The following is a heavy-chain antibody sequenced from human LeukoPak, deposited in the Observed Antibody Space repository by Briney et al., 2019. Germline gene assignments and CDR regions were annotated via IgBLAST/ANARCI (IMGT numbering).Heavy chain of an antibody. J-gene: IGHJ3*02. CDR1: GFTFSSYW. Sequence: PGGSLRLSCAASGFTFSSYWMSWVRQAPGKGLEWVANIKQDGSEKYYVDSVKGRFAISRDNAKNSLYLQMNSLRAEDTAVYYCARDDGTRDEVWYYYGSGSRAFDIWGQGTMVTVSS. CDR2: IKQDGSEK. V-gene: IGHV3-7*01. D-gene: IGHD3-10*01. CDR3: ARDDGTRDEVWYYYGSGSRAFDI.